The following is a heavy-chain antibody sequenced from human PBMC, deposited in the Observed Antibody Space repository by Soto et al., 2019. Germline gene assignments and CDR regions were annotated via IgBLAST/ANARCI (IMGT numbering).Heavy chain of an antibody. V-gene: IGHV1-69*13. Sequence: SVKVSCKASGGTFSSYAISWVRQAPGQGLEWMGGIIPIFGTANYAQKFQGRVTITADESTSTAYMELSSLRSEDTAVYYCARALYYYDSSRYIDYWGQGTLVSVSS. J-gene: IGHJ4*02. CDR1: GGTFSSYA. CDR3: ARALYYYDSSRYIDY. CDR2: IIPIFGTA. D-gene: IGHD3-22*01.